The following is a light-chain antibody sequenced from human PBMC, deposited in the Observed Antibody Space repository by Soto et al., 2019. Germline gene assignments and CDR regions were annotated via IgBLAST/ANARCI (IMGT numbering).Light chain of an antibody. Sequence: QSALTQPPSVSATPGQRVTISCTGSSSNIGAGFDVHWYQQLPRAPPKLLIYDNINRPSGVPDRFSGSKSGTSASLAITGLQAEDEADYYCQSYDSGLSGSVFGGGTKLTVL. CDR2: DNI. V-gene: IGLV1-40*01. CDR1: SSNIGAGFD. CDR3: QSYDSGLSGSV. J-gene: IGLJ2*01.